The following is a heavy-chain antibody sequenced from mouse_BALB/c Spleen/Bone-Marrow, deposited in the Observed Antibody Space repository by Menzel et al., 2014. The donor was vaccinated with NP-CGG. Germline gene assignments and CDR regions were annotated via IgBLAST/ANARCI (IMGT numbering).Heavy chain of an antibody. CDR3: ARYYYGSSYAMDY. Sequence: VQLQQSGAELVKPGASVELSCTASGFNIKDTYMHWVKQRPEQGLEWIGRIDPANGNTKYDPKFQGKATITADTSSNTAYLQLSSLTSEGTAVYYCARYYYGSSYAMDYWGQGTSVTVSS. J-gene: IGHJ4*01. CDR2: IDPANGNT. V-gene: IGHV14-3*02. D-gene: IGHD1-1*01. CDR1: GFNIKDTY.